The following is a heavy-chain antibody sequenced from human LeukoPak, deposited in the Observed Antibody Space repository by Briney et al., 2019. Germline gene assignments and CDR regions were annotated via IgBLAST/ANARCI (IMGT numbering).Heavy chain of an antibody. J-gene: IGHJ4*02. CDR1: GGSISSSNW. CDR2: IYHSGTA. V-gene: IGHV4-4*02. CDR3: ARETPYGSGSYPFDY. Sequence: KTSETLSLTCAVSGGSISSSNWWSWVRQPPGKGLEWIGEIYHSGTANYNPSLKSRVTISVDKSKNQFSLKLSSVTAADTAVYYCARETPYGSGSYPFDYWGQGILVTVPS. D-gene: IGHD3-10*01.